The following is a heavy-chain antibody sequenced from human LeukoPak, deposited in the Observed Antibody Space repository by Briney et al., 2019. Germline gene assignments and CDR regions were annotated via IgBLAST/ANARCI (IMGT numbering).Heavy chain of an antibody. CDR1: GYTFTSYY. CDR2: INPNSGGT. D-gene: IGHD3-22*01. CDR3: ARGGVNYYDSTPQILFDY. V-gene: IGHV1-2*06. Sequence: ASVKVSCKASGYTFTSYYMRWVRQAPGQWLEWMGRINPNSGGTNYAQKFQGRVTMTRDTSISTAYMELSRLRSDDTAVYYCARGGVNYYDSTPQILFDYWGQGTLVTVSS. J-gene: IGHJ4*02.